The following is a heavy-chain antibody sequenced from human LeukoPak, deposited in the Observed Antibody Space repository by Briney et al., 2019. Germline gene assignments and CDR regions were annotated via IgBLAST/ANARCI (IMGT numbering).Heavy chain of an antibody. Sequence: PGGSLRLSCAASGFTFSDHYMDWVRQAPGKGLEWVGRTRNKADTYTTHYAASVEGRFTISRDDSKNSLYLQMNSLKTEDTAVYYCAHLGGVVTVTTDFGYWGQGTLVTVSS. CDR2: TRNKADTYTT. CDR1: GFTFSDHY. V-gene: IGHV3-72*01. J-gene: IGHJ4*02. CDR3: AHLGGVVTVTTDFGY. D-gene: IGHD4-11*01.